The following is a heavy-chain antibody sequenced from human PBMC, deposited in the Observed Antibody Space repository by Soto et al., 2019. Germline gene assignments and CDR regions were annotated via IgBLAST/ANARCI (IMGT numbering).Heavy chain of an antibody. V-gene: IGHV3-23*01. Sequence: EVQLLESGGGLVQPGGSLRLSCAASGFTFSSYAMSWVRQAPGQGLEWVSAISGSSSSTYYADSVKGRFSISRDNSKKTQYLQMNSLRDDDTAIYYCAKRDDSGSYPYYFDFWGQGTLVTVSS. CDR2: ISGSSSST. CDR3: AKRDDSGSYPYYFDF. D-gene: IGHD3-10*01. J-gene: IGHJ4*02. CDR1: GFTFSSYA.